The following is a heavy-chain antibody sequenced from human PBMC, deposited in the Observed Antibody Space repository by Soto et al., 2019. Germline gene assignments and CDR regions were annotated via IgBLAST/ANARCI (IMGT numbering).Heavy chain of an antibody. Sequence: QVQLVQSGAEVKKPGASVKVSCKASGYTFTSYGITWVRQAPGQGLEWMGWVNIYEGSTNYAQKFQGRVTMTTDTSTSTVYLELRRLRSDDTALYYCARARGGSSYGDYWGQGTLVTVSS. CDR1: GYTFTSYG. CDR2: VNIYEGST. V-gene: IGHV1-18*01. CDR3: ARARGGSSYGDY. D-gene: IGHD5-18*01. J-gene: IGHJ4*02.